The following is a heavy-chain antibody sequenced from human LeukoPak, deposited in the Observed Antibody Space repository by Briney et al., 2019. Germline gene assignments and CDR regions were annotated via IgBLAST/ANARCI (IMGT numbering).Heavy chain of an antibody. V-gene: IGHV3-23*01. CDR2: ISGSGGST. CDR3: AKDKTGGSGSYYNGGGRYFDY. CDR1: GFTFSSYA. Sequence: GGSLRLSCAASGFTFSSYAMSWVRQAPGKGLEWVSAISGSGGSTYYADSVKGRFTISRDNSKNTLYLQMNSLRAEDTAVYYCAKDKTGGSGSYYNGGGRYFDYWGQGTLVTVSS. D-gene: IGHD3-10*01. J-gene: IGHJ4*02.